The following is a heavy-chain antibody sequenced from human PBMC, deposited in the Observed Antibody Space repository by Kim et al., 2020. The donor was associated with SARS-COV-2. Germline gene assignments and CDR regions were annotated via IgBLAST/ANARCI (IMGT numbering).Heavy chain of an antibody. D-gene: IGHD2-2*03. Sequence: SETLSLTCTVSGGSISSGGYYWSWIRQHPGKGLEWIGYIYYSGSTYYNPSLKSRVTISVDTSKNQFSLELSSVTAADTAVYYCAYGEKRLGWSSWGQGTLFTVSS. V-gene: IGHV4-31*03. CDR3: AYGEKRLGWSS. CDR2: IYYSGST. J-gene: IGHJ4*02. CDR1: GGSISSGGYY.